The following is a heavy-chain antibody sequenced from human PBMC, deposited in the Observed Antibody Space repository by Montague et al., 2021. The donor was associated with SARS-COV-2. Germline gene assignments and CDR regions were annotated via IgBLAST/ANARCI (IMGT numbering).Heavy chain of an antibody. J-gene: IGHJ6*02. CDR3: ARQSCSATNCYSTYYYYGRDD. V-gene: IGHV4-59*08. D-gene: IGHD2-2*01. Sequence: SETLSLTCTVSGGSISSYYWSWIRQPPGKGLEWIGYIHDSGSTKYNPSLESRVTISVDTSKNQISLRLTSVSAADTAVYYCARQSCSATNCYSTYYYYGRDDWGQGTPVTVSS. CDR2: IHDSGST. CDR1: GGSISSYY.